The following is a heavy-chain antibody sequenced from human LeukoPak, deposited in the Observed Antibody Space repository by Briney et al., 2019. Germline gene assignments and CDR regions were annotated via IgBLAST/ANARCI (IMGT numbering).Heavy chain of an antibody. Sequence: SGTLSLICAVSGLSISSSNWWSWVRQPPGKGLEWIGEIYHSGSTNYNPSLKSRVTISVDKSKNQFSLKLSSVTAADRAVYYCARDIRGYSGYEYWGQGTLVTVSS. J-gene: IGHJ4*02. CDR3: ARDIRGYSGYEY. CDR1: GLSISSSNW. CDR2: IYHSGST. V-gene: IGHV4-4*02. D-gene: IGHD5-12*01.